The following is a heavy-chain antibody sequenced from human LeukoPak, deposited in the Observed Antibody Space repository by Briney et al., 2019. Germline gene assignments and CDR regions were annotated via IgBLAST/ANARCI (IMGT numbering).Heavy chain of an antibody. CDR3: ARSGSSSWYSRWFDP. CDR1: GGSISSYY. D-gene: IGHD6-13*01. Sequence: SETLSLTCTVSGGSISSYYWSWIRQPPGKGLEWIGYIYYSGSTNYNPSLKSRVTISVDTSKNQFSLKLSSVTAADTAVYYCARSGSSSWYSRWFDPWGQGTLVTVSS. V-gene: IGHV4-59*01. J-gene: IGHJ5*02. CDR2: IYYSGST.